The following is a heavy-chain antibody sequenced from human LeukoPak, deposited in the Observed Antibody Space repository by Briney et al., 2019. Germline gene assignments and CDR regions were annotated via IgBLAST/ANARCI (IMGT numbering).Heavy chain of an antibody. CDR1: GFTFSNYD. CDR3: AKDLSRAVAADWFDP. D-gene: IGHD6-19*01. J-gene: IGHJ5*02. CDR2: ISDSGGST. Sequence: GGSLRPSCAASGFTFSNYDMSWVRQAPGKGLEWVSSISDSGGSTYYADSVKGRFTISRDNSKNTLYLQMTNLRAADTAVYYCAKDLSRAVAADWFDPWDKGSLVTVSS. V-gene: IGHV3-23*01.